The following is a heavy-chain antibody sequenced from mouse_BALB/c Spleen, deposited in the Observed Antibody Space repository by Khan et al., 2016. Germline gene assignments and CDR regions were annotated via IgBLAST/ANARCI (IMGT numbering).Heavy chain of an antibody. CDR3: ARLHYYGRFAY. J-gene: IGHJ3*01. CDR2: INPDSSTI. D-gene: IGHD1-2*01. Sequence: EVKLLESGGGLVQPGGSLKLSCAASGFDFSRYWMSWVRQAPGKGLEWIGEINPDSSTINYTLSLKDKFIISRDNAKNTLYLQMSKVRSEDTALYYCARLHYYGRFAYWGQGTLVTVSA. V-gene: IGHV4-1*02. CDR1: GFDFSRYW.